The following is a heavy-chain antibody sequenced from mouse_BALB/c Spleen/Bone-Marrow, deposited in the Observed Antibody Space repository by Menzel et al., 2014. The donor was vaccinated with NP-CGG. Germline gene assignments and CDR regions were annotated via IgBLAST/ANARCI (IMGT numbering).Heavy chain of an antibody. J-gene: IGHJ2*01. CDR1: GFTFTDYF. CDR3: ARGYYDDY. D-gene: IGHD2-4*01. Sequence: VQLQQSGGGLVQPGGSLRLSCATSGFTFTDYFMTWVRQPPGKALEWLGFIRNKANGYTTEYSASVKGRFTISRNNSQSILYLQMNTLRAEDSATYCCARGYYDDYWGQGTTLTVSS. CDR2: IRNKANGYTT. V-gene: IGHV7-3*02.